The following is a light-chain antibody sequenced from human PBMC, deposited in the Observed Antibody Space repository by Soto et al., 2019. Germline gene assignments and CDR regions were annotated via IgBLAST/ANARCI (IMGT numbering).Light chain of an antibody. CDR1: QSVSNNY. Sequence: EILLTQSPGTLSLSPGERATLSCRASQSVSNNYLAWYQQKPGQTPRLLIYGASSRATGIPDRFSGSGSGTDFSLTISSLEPDDSAVYYCHQYDSSYTFGQGTKLEIK. CDR2: GAS. V-gene: IGKV3-20*01. CDR3: HQYDSSYT. J-gene: IGKJ2*01.